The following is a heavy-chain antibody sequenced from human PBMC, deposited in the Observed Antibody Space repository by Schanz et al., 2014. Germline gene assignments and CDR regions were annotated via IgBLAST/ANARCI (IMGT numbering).Heavy chain of an antibody. V-gene: IGHV1-69*04. CDR1: GGTFSRFA. Sequence: QVQLVQSGAEVKTPGSSVKVSCKASGGTFSRFAIFWVRQAPGQGLERMGTIIPILDITNYAQKFQGRVTITADKSTSTAYMELSNLRSEDTAVYYCARAGQDYSDSSGYATYYFGNWGQGTLVTVSS. J-gene: IGHJ4*02. D-gene: IGHD3-22*01. CDR3: ARAGQDYSDSSGYATYYFGN. CDR2: IIPILDIT.